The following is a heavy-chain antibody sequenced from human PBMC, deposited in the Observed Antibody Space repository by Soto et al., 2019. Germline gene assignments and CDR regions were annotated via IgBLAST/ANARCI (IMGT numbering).Heavy chain of an antibody. CDR3: ARVHGAVWAHDHKYWYFDL. CDR2: FYHSGST. V-gene: IGHV4-30-2*01. Sequence: PSETLSLTCAVSGGSISSGNYSWHWVRQPTGKGLEWIGYFYHSGSTYYNPSLKSRVTISLDRSKNQFSLKLGSVTAADTAVYYCARVHGAVWAHDHKYWYFDLWGRGTLVTFSS. D-gene: IGHD1-1*01. J-gene: IGHJ2*01. CDR1: GGSISSGNYS.